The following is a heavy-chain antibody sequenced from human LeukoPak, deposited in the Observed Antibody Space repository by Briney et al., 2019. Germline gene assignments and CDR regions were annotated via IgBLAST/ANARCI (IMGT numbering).Heavy chain of an antibody. Sequence: GASVKASCKASGYTFTSYAMHWVRQAPGQRLEWMGWINAGNGNTKYSQKFQGRVTITRDTSASTAYMELSSLRSEDTAVYYCARTTSHSSSWRGWFDPWGQGTLVTVSS. CDR3: ARTTSHSSSWRGWFDP. CDR1: GYTFTSYA. D-gene: IGHD6-13*01. J-gene: IGHJ5*02. V-gene: IGHV1-3*01. CDR2: INAGNGNT.